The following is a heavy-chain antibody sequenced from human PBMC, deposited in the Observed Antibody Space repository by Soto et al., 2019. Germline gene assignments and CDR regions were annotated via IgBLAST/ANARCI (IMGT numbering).Heavy chain of an antibody. J-gene: IGHJ4*02. Sequence: GGSLRLSCAASGFTFSTYSMNWVRQAPGKGLEWVSSISSSSSSIYYADSVKGRFTISRENAKNSLYLQMNSLRAEDTAVYYCARDRGMAPRDYWGQGTLVTVSS. D-gene: IGHD3-10*01. CDR3: ARDRGMAPRDY. V-gene: IGHV3-21*01. CDR1: GFTFSTYS. CDR2: ISSSSSSI.